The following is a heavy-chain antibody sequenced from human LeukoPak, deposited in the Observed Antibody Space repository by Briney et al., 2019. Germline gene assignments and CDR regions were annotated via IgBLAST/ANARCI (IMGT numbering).Heavy chain of an antibody. Sequence: KPSETLSLTCTVSGVSISSSNSYWGWIRQPPGKGLEWIGSIYYSGNTYYNASVKSRVTISIDSSKNQFSLMLSSVTAADTAVYYCARQTGSGLFTLPGGQGTLVTVSS. CDR3: ARQTGSGLFTLP. D-gene: IGHD3/OR15-3a*01. V-gene: IGHV4-39*01. CDR1: GVSISSSNSY. J-gene: IGHJ4*02. CDR2: IYYSGNT.